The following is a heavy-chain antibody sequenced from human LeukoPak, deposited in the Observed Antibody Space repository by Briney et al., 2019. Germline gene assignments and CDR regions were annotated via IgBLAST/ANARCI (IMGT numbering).Heavy chain of an antibody. Sequence: SETLSLTCTVSGGSISGYYWSWNRQPPGKGLEWIGYIFYSGSTNYNPSLKSRVTISIDTSKNQFSLKLNSVTAADTAVYYCARSALMQLWSSFDHWGQGTLVTVSS. D-gene: IGHD5-18*01. CDR2: IFYSGST. J-gene: IGHJ4*02. CDR3: ARSALMQLWSSFDH. CDR1: GGSISGYY. V-gene: IGHV4-59*01.